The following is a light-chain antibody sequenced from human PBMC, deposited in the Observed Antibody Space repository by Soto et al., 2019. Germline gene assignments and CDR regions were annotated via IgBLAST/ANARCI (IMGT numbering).Light chain of an antibody. CDR3: QQYNNWPRT. Sequence: EIVKTESSGTLFVSPGERATLSCMASQSVSSNLAWYQQKPGQAPRLLIYGASTRATGIPARFSGSGSGTEFTLTISSLQSEDFAVYYCQQYNNWPRTFGQGTKVDIK. CDR1: QSVSSN. CDR2: GAS. V-gene: IGKV3-15*01. J-gene: IGKJ1*01.